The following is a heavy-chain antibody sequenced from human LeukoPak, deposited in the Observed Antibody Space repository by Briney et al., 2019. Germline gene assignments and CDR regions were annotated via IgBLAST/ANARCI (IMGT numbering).Heavy chain of an antibody. Sequence: GGSLRLSCAASGFTFSSNYMSWVRQAPGKGLEWVSVIYSGGSTYYADSVKGRFTISRDNSKNTLYLQMNSLRAEDTAVYYCARENYVDYDFWSGYYANYYYGMDIWGQGTTVTVSS. D-gene: IGHD3-3*01. CDR3: ARENYVDYDFWSGYYANYYYGMDI. V-gene: IGHV3-53*01. CDR1: GFTFSSNY. J-gene: IGHJ6*02. CDR2: IYSGGST.